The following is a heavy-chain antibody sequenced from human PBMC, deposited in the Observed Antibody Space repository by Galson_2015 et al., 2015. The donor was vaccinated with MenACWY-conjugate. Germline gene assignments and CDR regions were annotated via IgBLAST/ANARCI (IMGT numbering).Heavy chain of an antibody. Sequence: SLRLSCAASGFTFSRYWMSWVRQAPGKGLEWVANIKHDGSEKYYGDSVKDRFTISRDNADNSLYLQLNSLRAEDTAVYYCGTTIFGQWLIDFWGQGTLVTVSS. CDR1: GFTFSRYW. J-gene: IGHJ4*02. D-gene: IGHD6-19*01. CDR3: GTTIFGQWLIDF. V-gene: IGHV3-7*03. CDR2: IKHDGSEK.